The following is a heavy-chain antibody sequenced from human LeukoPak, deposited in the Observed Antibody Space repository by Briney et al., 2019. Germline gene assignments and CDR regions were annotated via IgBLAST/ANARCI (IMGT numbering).Heavy chain of an antibody. CDR1: GFTFDDYG. CDR2: ISWNSGSI. CDR3: AKVLDYGDYWGAFDI. J-gene: IGHJ3*02. Sequence: GGSLRLSCAASGFTFDDYGMSWVRQAPGKGLEWVSGISWNSGSIGYADSVKGRFTISRDNAKNSLYLQMNSLRAEDTALYYCAKVLDYGDYWGAFDIWGQGTMVTVSS. D-gene: IGHD4-17*01. V-gene: IGHV3-9*01.